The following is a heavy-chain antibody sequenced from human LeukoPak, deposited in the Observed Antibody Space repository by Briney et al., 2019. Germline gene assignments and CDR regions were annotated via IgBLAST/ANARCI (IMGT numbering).Heavy chain of an antibody. D-gene: IGHD1-26*01. Sequence: GGSLRLSCAASGFTFSTYWMHWVRQAPGKGLAWLSRINTDGSTTTYADSVKGRFTISRDNAKNTLYLQVNSLRAEDTAVYYCARGGIGSPTVDYWGQGNPGHPLL. CDR2: INTDGSTT. CDR1: GFTFSTYW. V-gene: IGHV3-74*01. CDR3: ARGGIGSPTVDY. J-gene: IGHJ4*02.